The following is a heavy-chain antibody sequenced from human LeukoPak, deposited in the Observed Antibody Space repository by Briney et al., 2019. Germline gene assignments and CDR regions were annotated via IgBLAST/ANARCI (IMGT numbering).Heavy chain of an antibody. CDR2: ISYDGSNK. Sequence: GRSLRLSCAASGFTFSSYAMHWVRQAPGKGLEWVAVISYDGSNKYYADSVKGRFTVSRDNSKNTLFLQLNSLRPEDTAVYYCATDTSGSLGFFYWGQGTLVTVSS. V-gene: IGHV3-30-3*01. J-gene: IGHJ4*02. D-gene: IGHD3-10*01. CDR1: GFTFSSYA. CDR3: ATDTSGSLGFFY.